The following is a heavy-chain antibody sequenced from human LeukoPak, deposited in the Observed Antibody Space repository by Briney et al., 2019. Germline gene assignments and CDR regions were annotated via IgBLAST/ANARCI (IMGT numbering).Heavy chain of an antibody. Sequence: GGSLRLSCAASGFTFSSYSMSWVRQAPGKGLEWVSSISSSSSYIYYADSVKGRFTISRDNAKNSLYLQMNSLRAEDTAVYYCASSGRDYYYYYMDVWGKGTTVTVSS. V-gene: IGHV3-21*01. J-gene: IGHJ6*03. CDR2: ISSSSSYI. D-gene: IGHD6-25*01. CDR1: GFTFSSYS. CDR3: ASSGRDYYYYYMDV.